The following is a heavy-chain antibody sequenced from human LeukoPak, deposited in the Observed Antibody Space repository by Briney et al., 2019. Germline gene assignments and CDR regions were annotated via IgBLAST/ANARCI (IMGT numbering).Heavy chain of an antibody. Sequence: GGSLRLSCAASGFTFDDYAMHWVRQAPGKDLEWVSGISWNSGSIGYADSVKGRFTISRDNAKNSLYLQMNSLRAEDTALYYCAKDQAPSPTYYGMDVWGQGTTVTVSS. V-gene: IGHV3-9*01. J-gene: IGHJ6*02. CDR1: GFTFDDYA. CDR2: ISWNSGSI. CDR3: AKDQAPSPTYYGMDV.